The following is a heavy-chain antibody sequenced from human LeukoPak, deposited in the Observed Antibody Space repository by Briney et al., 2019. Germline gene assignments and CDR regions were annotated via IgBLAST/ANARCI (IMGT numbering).Heavy chain of an antibody. CDR3: ARNPERKYWFDP. Sequence: PGGSLRLSCSASGFTFKSHAMHWIRQAPGKGLEWVAFISWDGNIEHYADSVKGRFTISRDNPKNTLYLLLDNLRADDTAMYYCARNPERKYWFDPWGQGSLVTVSS. J-gene: IGHJ5*02. CDR2: ISWDGNIE. CDR1: GFTFKSHA. V-gene: IGHV3-30-3*01.